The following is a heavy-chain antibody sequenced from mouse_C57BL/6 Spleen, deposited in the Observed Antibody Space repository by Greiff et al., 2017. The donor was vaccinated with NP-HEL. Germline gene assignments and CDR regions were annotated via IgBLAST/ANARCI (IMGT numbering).Heavy chain of an antibody. CDR2: IYPGDGDT. V-gene: IGHV1-80*01. CDR3: ARRESNQYYFDY. J-gene: IGHJ2*01. D-gene: IGHD2-5*01. Sequence: QVQLQQSGAELVKPGASVKISCKASGYAFSSYWMNWVKQRPGKGLAWIGQIYPGDGDTNYNGKFKGKATLTADKSSSTAYMQLSSLTSEDSAVYFCARRESNQYYFDYWGQGTTLTVSS. CDR1: GYAFSSYW.